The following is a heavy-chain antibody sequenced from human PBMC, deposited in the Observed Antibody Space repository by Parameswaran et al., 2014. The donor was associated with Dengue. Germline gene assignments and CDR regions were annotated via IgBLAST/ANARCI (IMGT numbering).Heavy chain of an antibody. CDR3: ARDRPPSRVGATDY. D-gene: IGHD1-26*01. CDR2: IYSGGST. Sequence: WIRQPPGKGLEWVSVIYSGGSTYYADSVKGRFTISRDNSKNTLYLQMNSLRAEDTAVYYCARDRPPSRVGATDYWGQGTLVTVSS. J-gene: IGHJ4*02. V-gene: IGHV3-53*01.